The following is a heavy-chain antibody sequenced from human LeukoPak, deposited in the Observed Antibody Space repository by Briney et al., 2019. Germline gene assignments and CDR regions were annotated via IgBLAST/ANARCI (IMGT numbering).Heavy chain of an antibody. V-gene: IGHV4-38-2*02. CDR3: ARNYGSGSYYPFALEYYYYMDV. Sequence: PSETLSLTCTVSGYSISSGYYWGWIRQPPGKGQEWIGSIYHSGSTYYNPSLKSRVTISVDTSKNQFSLKLSSVTAADTAVYYCARNYGSGSYYPFALEYYYYMDVWGKGTTVTISS. CDR1: GYSISSGYY. J-gene: IGHJ6*03. D-gene: IGHD3-10*01. CDR2: IYHSGST.